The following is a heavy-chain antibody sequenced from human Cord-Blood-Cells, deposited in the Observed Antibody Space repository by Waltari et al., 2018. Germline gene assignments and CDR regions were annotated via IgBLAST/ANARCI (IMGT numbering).Heavy chain of an antibody. CDR2: INHSGST. V-gene: IGHV4-34*01. CDR1: GGSFSGSY. CDR3: ARHPYYGSGSYYNYFDY. D-gene: IGHD3-10*01. Sequence: QVQLQQSGAGLLKPSETLSLTSAVYGGSFSGSYWRWIRQPSGKGLEWIGEINHSGSTNYNPSLKSRVTISVDTSKNQFSLKLSSVTAADTAVYYCARHPYYGSGSYYNYFDYWGQGTLVTVSS. J-gene: IGHJ4*02.